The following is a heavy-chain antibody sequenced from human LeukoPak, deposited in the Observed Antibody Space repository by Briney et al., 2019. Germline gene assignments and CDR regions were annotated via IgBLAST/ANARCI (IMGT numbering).Heavy chain of an antibody. J-gene: IGHJ4*02. CDR3: ARDGRGGDYFDY. V-gene: IGHV4-59*01. CDR2: IYYSGST. CDR1: GGSFSGYY. Sequence: SETLSLTCAVYGGSFSGYYWSWIRQPPGKGLEWIGYIYYSGSTNYNPSLKSRVTISVDTSKNQFSLKLSSVTAADTAVYYCARDGRGGDYFDYWGQGTLVTVSS. D-gene: IGHD3-3*01.